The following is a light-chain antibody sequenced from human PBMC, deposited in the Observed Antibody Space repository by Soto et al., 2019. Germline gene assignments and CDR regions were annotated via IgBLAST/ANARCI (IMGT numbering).Light chain of an antibody. CDR1: QSVSTY. V-gene: IGKV3-20*01. J-gene: IGKJ1*01. Sequence: LSAKRVATLCCRASQSVSTYLAWYQQKPGQPPRLLIYGASSRATGIPDRFSGSGSGTDFTLTICRLEPEDFAVYYCQQYGSSWTFGQGTKVDIK. CDR3: QQYGSSWT. CDR2: GAS.